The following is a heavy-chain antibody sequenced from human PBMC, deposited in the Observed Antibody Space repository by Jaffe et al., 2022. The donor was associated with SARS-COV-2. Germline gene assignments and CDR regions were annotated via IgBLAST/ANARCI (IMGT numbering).Heavy chain of an antibody. V-gene: IGHV4-59*01. CDR3: ARGGRGGGYNWFDI. D-gene: IGHD5-12*01. CDR2: IYYSGST. J-gene: IGHJ3*02. Sequence: QVQLQESGPGLVKPSETLSLTCTVSGGSISSYYWSWIRQPPGKGLEWIGYIYYSGSTNYNPSLKSRVTISVDTSKNQFSLKLSSVTAADTAVYYCARGGRGGGYNWFDIWGQGTMVTVSS. CDR1: GGSISSYY.